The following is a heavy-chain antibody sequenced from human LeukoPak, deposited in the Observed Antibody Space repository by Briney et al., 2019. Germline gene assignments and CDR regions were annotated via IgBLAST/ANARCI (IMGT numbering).Heavy chain of an antibody. CDR1: GGSITGSH. Sequence: SETLSLTCTVSGGSITGSHWSWLRQSAGKGLEWIGRIYSSGTTNYNPSLKSRVTMSLDTSKNQFSLRLSSMTAADTAVYFCARDLLDYGDYDWDSDYWGQGTLVTVSS. V-gene: IGHV4-4*07. D-gene: IGHD4-17*01. CDR3: ARDLLDYGDYDWDSDY. CDR2: IYSSGTT. J-gene: IGHJ4*02.